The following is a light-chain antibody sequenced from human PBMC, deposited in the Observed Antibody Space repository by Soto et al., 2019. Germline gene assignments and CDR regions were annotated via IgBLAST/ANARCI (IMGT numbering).Light chain of an antibody. J-gene: IGLJ1*01. CDR1: SSDVGGYNY. V-gene: IGLV2-14*01. Sequence: QSALTQPASVSGSPGQSITISCTGTSSDVGGYNYVSWYQQHPVKAPKLMIYDVTNRPSGVSDRFSGSKSGSTASLTISGLQAEDEADYYCSSYTSSSTPYVFGTGTKLTVL. CDR3: SSYTSSSTPYV. CDR2: DVT.